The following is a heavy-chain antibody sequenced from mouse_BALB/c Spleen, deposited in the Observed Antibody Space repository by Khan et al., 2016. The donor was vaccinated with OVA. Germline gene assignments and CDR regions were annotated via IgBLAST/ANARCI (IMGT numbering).Heavy chain of an antibody. V-gene: IGHV1-7*01. Sequence: QVQLQQPGTELAKPGASVKMSCKASGYTFSTYWMHWVKQRPGQGLEWIGYINPSTGYTEYNQKFKDKATLTADKSSSTAYMQLSSLTSEDSAVYYCARGGYGNYGAYWGQGTLVTVSA. CDR1: GYTFSTYW. CDR2: INPSTGYT. J-gene: IGHJ3*01. D-gene: IGHD2-1*01. CDR3: ARGGYGNYGAY.